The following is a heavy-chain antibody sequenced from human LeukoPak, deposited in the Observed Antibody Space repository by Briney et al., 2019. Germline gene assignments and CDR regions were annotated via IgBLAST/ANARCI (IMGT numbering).Heavy chain of an antibody. D-gene: IGHD6-13*01. CDR3: AKRYGDSTGWFSDF. CDR2: INGNGDIT. Sequence: GESLKLSCEGSRYSFDSYAMTWVRQAPGKGLEWVSSINGNGDITYYAESVKGRFTVSRDNSKNMLFLQMNSLRAEDTAVFYCAKRYGDSTGWFSDFWGQGSLVTVSS. CDR1: RYSFDSYA. J-gene: IGHJ4*02. V-gene: IGHV3-23*01.